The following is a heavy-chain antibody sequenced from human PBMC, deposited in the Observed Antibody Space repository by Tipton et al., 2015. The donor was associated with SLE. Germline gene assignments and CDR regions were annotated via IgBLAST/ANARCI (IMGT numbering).Heavy chain of an antibody. CDR2: ISSSSSTI. CDR3: ARSLRGYMDV. V-gene: IGHV3-48*01. CDR1: GFTFSSYS. D-gene: IGHD3-10*01. Sequence: SLRLSCAASGFTFSSYSMNWVRQAPGKGLEWVSYISSSSSTIYYADSVKGRFTISRENAKNSLYLQMNSLRAGDTAVYYCARSLRGYMDVWGKGTTVTVSS. J-gene: IGHJ6*03.